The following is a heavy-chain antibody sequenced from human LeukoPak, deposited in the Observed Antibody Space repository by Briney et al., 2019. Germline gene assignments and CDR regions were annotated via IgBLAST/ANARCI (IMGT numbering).Heavy chain of an antibody. CDR1: GFTFDDYG. CDR2: INWNGGST. CDR3: ARVVYGDNLNYMDV. D-gene: IGHD4-17*01. V-gene: IGHV3-20*04. J-gene: IGHJ6*03. Sequence: GGSLRLSCAASGFTFDDYGMTWVRQAPGKGLEWVSGINWNGGSTGYADSVKGRFTISRDNAKNSLYLQMNSLRVEDTAFYYCARVVYGDNLNYMDVWGKGTTVTVSS.